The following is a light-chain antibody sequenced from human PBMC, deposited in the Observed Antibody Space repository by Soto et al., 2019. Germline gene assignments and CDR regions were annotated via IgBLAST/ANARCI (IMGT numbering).Light chain of an antibody. J-gene: IGKJ5*01. CDR1: QGISSW. V-gene: IGKV1-6*01. Sequence: IQMTQSPSSLSASVVDRVTITFRASQGISSWLAWYQQKPGKAPKLLIYAASSLQSGVPSRFSGSGYGTDFTLTISSLQPEDFATYYCLQDYNYFGFGQGTRLEIK. CDR2: AAS. CDR3: LQDYNYFG.